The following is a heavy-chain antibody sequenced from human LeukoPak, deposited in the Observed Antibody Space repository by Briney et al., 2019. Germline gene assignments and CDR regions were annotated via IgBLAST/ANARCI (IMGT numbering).Heavy chain of an antibody. V-gene: IGHV4-34*01. CDR2: INHSGST. D-gene: IGHD3-3*01. J-gene: IGHJ4*02. CDR1: GGSFSGYY. Sequence: SETLSLTCAVYGGSFSGYYWSWIRQPPGKGLELIGEINHSGSTNYNPPLKSRVTISVDTAKNQFSLKLSSVTAADPAVYCCARFDFWSRYPIDYWGQGTLVTVSS. CDR3: ARFDFWSRYPIDY.